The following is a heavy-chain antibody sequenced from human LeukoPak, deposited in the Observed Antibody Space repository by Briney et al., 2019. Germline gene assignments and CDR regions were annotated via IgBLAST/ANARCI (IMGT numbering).Heavy chain of an antibody. CDR3: ASKDSSSWSLDY. J-gene: IGHJ4*02. V-gene: IGHV3-66*01. CDR2: IYSGGST. CDR1: GFTVSSNY. Sequence: GGSLRLSCAASGFTVSSNYMSWVRQAPGKGLEWVSVIYSGGSTYYADSVKGRFTISRDNSKNTLYLQMNSLRAEDTAVYYCASKDSSSWSLDYWGQGTLVTVSS. D-gene: IGHD6-13*01.